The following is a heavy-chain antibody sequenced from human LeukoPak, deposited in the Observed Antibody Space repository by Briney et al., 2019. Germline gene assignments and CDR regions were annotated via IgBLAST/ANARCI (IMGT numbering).Heavy chain of an antibody. D-gene: IGHD3-22*01. CDR1: GYTFTSYG. V-gene: IGHV1-18*01. CDR2: ISAYNGNT. Sequence: ASVKVSCKASGYTFTSYGISWVRQAPGQGLEWMGWISAYNGNTNYAQKLQGRVTMTTDTYTSTAYMELRSLRSDDTAVYYCARDADQPYYDSSGHLDYWGQGTLVTVSS. CDR3: ARDADQPYYDSSGHLDY. J-gene: IGHJ4*02.